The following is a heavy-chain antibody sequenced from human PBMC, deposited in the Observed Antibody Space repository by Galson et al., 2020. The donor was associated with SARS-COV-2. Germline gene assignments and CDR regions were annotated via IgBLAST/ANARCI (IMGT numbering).Heavy chain of an antibody. V-gene: IGHV3-21*01. CDR1: GFTFSSYS. J-gene: IGHJ4*02. CDR2: ISSSSSYI. CDR3: ARDLGDGYNSSPIDY. Sequence: ASVKVSCAASGFTFSSYSMNWVRQAPGKGLEWVSSISSSSSYIYYADSVKGRFTISRDNAKNSLYLQMNSLRAEDTAVYYCARDLGDGYNSSPIDYWGQGTLVTVSS. D-gene: IGHD5-12*01.